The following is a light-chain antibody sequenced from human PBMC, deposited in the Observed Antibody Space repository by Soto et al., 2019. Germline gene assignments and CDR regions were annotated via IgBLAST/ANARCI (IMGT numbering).Light chain of an antibody. CDR3: QQYGGSPLT. CDR2: GVS. J-gene: IGKJ4*01. Sequence: DIVLTQSPATLSLSPGERATLSCRASRSFASSSLAWYQQKPGQAPRLLFFGVSNRAAGVPDRFGGSGSGTDFTLTISRLEPEDFAVYYCQQYGGSPLTFGGGTKVDIK. V-gene: IGKV3-20*01. CDR1: RSFASSS.